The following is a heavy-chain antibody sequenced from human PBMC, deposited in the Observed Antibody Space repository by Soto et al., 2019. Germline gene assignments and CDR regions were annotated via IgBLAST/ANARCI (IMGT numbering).Heavy chain of an antibody. CDR3: ARGIVVVTAIWVATPYGMDV. D-gene: IGHD2-21*02. V-gene: IGHV1-46*01. Sequence: GASVKVSCKASGYTFTSYYMHWVRQAPGQGLEWMGIINPSGGSTRYAQKFQGRVTMTRDTSTSTVYMEPSSLRSEDTAVYYCARGIVVVTAIWVATPYGMDVWGQGTTVTVSS. CDR1: GYTFTSYY. CDR2: INPSGGST. J-gene: IGHJ6*02.